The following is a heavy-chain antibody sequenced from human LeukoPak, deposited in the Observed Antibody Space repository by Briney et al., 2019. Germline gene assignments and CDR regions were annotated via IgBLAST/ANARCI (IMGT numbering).Heavy chain of an antibody. D-gene: IGHD6-13*01. CDR1: GHSISSVYY. CDR3: ARDSSSWYYFDY. V-gene: IGHV4-38-2*02. CDR2: VYHSGST. Sequence: SETLSLTCIVSGHSISSVYYWGWIRQSPGKGLEWIGNVYHSGSTYYNPSLKSRVTISVDTSRNQLSLTLSSVTAADTAVYYCARDSSSWYYFDYWGQGTLVTVSS. J-gene: IGHJ4*02.